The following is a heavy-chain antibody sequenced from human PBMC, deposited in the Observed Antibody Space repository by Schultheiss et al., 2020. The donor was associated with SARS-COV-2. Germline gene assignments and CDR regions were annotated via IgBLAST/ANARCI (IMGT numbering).Heavy chain of an antibody. J-gene: IGHJ6*03. CDR3: AKDSTQYDFWSGYSGYYYYYYMDV. Sequence: GGSLRLSCAASGFTFSSYWMHWVRQAPGKGLEWVSAISGSGGSTYYADSVKGRFTISRDNSKNTLYLQMNSLRAEDTAVYYCAKDSTQYDFWSGYSGYYYYYYMDVWGKGTTVTVSS. CDR2: ISGSGGST. CDR1: GFTFSSYW. V-gene: IGHV3-23*01. D-gene: IGHD3-3*01.